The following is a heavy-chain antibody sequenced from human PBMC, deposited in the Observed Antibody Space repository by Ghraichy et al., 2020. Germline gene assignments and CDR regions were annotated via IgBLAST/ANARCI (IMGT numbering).Heavy chain of an antibody. V-gene: IGHV4-39*01. CDR3: ARHPIRRQHDALGRSEYSSSSPGDAFDI. J-gene: IGHJ3*02. Sequence: SETLSLTCTVSGGSISSSSYYWGWIRQPPGKGLEWIGSIYYSGSTYYNPSLKSRVTISVDTSKNQFSLKLSSVTAADTAVYYCARHPIRRQHDALGRSEYSSSSPGDAFDIWGQGTMVTVSS. CDR1: GGSISSSSYY. CDR2: IYYSGST. D-gene: IGHD6-6*01.